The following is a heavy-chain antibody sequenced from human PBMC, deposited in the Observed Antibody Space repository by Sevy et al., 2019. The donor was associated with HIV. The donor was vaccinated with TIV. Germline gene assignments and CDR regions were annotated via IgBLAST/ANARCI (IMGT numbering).Heavy chain of an antibody. D-gene: IGHD1-20*01. CDR1: GDSVSSNSAA. V-gene: IGHV6-1*01. Sequence: SQTLSLTCAISGDSVSSNSAAWNWIRQSPSRGLEWLGRTFYRSKWYNDYAVSVKSRITIKPDTSKNQVSLQLNSVTPEDTAIYYCARDGLTHGGMDVWGQGTTVTVSS. CDR2: TFYRSKWYN. J-gene: IGHJ6*02. CDR3: ARDGLTHGGMDV.